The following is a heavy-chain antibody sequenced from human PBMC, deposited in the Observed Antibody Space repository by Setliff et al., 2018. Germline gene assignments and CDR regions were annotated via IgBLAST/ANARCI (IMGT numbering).Heavy chain of an antibody. CDR2: INPHGSEK. D-gene: IGHD3-10*01. V-gene: IGHV3-7*01. CDR1: GLSYINDW. CDR3: FGAGTCSY. Sequence: GGSLRLSCTASGLSYINDWVSWVRQAPWKGLEWLARINPHGSEKYYADSVKGRFTISRDNAKNSLSLQMNNLRTEDTAVYYCFGAGTCSYWGQGTLVTVSS. J-gene: IGHJ4*02.